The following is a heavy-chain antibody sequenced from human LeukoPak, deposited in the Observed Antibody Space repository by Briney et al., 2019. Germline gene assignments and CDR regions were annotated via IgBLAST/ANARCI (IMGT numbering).Heavy chain of an antibody. J-gene: IGHJ5*02. Sequence: ASVKVSCKASGYTFTSYYMHWVRQAPGQGLEWMGIINPSGGSTSYAQKFQGRVTMTRDMSTSTVYMELSSLRSEDTAVYYCARDPDYYGSGSYPGTWGQGTLVTVSS. CDR1: GYTFTSYY. D-gene: IGHD3-10*01. V-gene: IGHV1-46*01. CDR3: ARDPDYYGSGSYPGT. CDR2: INPSGGST.